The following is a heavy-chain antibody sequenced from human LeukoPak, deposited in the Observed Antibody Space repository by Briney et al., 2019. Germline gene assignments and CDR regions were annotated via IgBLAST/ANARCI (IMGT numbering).Heavy chain of an antibody. CDR1: GFTFSSYG. J-gene: IGHJ4*02. V-gene: IGHV3-33*01. Sequence: GRSLRLSCAASGFTFSSYGMHWVRQAPGKGLEWVAVIWYDGSNKYYADSVKGRFTISRDNSKNTLYLQMNSLRAEDTAVYYCARGCIAAAGEDYYFEYWGQGTLVTVSS. CDR3: ARGCIAAAGEDYYFEY. CDR2: IWYDGSNK. D-gene: IGHD6-13*01.